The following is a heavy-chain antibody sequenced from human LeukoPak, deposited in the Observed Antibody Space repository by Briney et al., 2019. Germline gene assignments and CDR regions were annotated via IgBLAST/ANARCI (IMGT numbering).Heavy chain of an antibody. J-gene: IGHJ4*02. CDR3: AKDPWVSEYYFDY. CDR2: ISGSGATT. Sequence: RGSLRLSCAASGFTFSNYAMSWVRQAPGKGLEWVSGISGSGATTYQTDSVKGRFTITRDNSRDTLYLQMNSLRAEDTAVYYCAKDPWVSEYYFDYWGQGTLVTVSS. V-gene: IGHV3-23*01. D-gene: IGHD1-26*01. CDR1: GFTFSNYA.